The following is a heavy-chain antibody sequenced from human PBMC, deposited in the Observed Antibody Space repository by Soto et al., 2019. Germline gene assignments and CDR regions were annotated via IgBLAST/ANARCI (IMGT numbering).Heavy chain of an antibody. CDR3: PKDRAIRYFDWLPTDY. CDR1: GFTFSSYG. D-gene: IGHD3-9*01. CDR2: ISYDGSNK. J-gene: IGHJ4*02. Sequence: GGSLRLSCAASGFTFSSYGMHWVRQAPGKGLEWVAVISYDGSNKYYADSVKGRFTISRDNSKNTLYLQMNSLRAEDTAVYYCPKDRAIRYFDWLPTDYWGQGTLVTVSS. V-gene: IGHV3-30*18.